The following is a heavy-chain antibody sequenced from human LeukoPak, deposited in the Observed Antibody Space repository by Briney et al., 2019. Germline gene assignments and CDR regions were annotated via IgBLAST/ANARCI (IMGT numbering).Heavy chain of an antibody. CDR2: IYYSGST. Sequence: PSETLSLTCTVSGGSISSYYWSWIRQPPGKGLEWIGYIYYSGSTNYNPSPKSRVTISVDTSKNQFSLKLSSVTADDTAVYYCARGHNWNPEDAFDIWGQGTMVTVSS. CDR3: ARGHNWNPEDAFDI. V-gene: IGHV4-59*01. CDR1: GGSISSYY. J-gene: IGHJ3*02. D-gene: IGHD1-20*01.